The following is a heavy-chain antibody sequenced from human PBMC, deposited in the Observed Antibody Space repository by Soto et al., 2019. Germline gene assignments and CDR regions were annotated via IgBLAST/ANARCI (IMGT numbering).Heavy chain of an antibody. J-gene: IGHJ4*02. CDR3: ARGGYYDSSGYPIDY. Sequence: ASVKVSCKASGYTFTSYAIHWVRQAPGQRLEWMGWINAGNGNTKYSQKFQGRVTITRDTSASTAYMELSSLRSEDTAVYYCARGGYYDSSGYPIDYWGQGTLVTVSS. CDR1: GYTFTSYA. D-gene: IGHD3-22*01. V-gene: IGHV1-3*01. CDR2: INAGNGNT.